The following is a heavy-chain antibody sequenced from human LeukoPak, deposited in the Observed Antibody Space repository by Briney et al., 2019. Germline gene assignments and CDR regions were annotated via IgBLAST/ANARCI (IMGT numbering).Heavy chain of an antibody. CDR2: IRYDGSNK. CDR1: GFTFSSYG. D-gene: IGHD4-11*01. CDR3: AKEAEGGPLYSPWNWFDP. J-gene: IGHJ5*02. V-gene: IGHV3-30*02. Sequence: PGGSLRLSCAASGFTFSSYGMHWARQAPGKGLEWVAFIRYDGSNKYYADSVKGRFTISRDNSKNTLYLQMNSLRAEDTAVYYCAKEAEGGPLYSPWNWFDPWGQGTLVTVSS.